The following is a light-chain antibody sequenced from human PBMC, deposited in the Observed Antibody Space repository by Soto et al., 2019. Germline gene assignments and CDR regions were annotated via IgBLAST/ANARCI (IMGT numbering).Light chain of an antibody. CDR2: DVS. Sequence: QSALTQPRSVSGSPGQSVTISCTGTSSNVGGYNYVSWFQQHPGKAPKLIIYDVSKRPSGVPDRFSGSKSGNTASLTISGLQAEDEADYYCCSYAGNVDLVFGGGTKLTVL. V-gene: IGLV2-11*01. CDR1: SSNVGGYNY. J-gene: IGLJ3*02. CDR3: CSYAGNVDLV.